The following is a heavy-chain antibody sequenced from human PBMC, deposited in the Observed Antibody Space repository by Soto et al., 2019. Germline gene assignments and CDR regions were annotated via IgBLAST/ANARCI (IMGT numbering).Heavy chain of an antibody. V-gene: IGHV3-23*01. Sequence: VGSLRLSCATSGFNFNNYAMSWVRQAPGKGPEWVSLISATGGGTYYADSVKGRFTISRDNSDDTLYLQVHSLRAEDTAVYYCAKDRRAGGNSAFYFDFWGQGAQVTVSS. CDR2: ISATGGGT. D-gene: IGHD3-16*01. CDR3: AKDRRAGGNSAFYFDF. J-gene: IGHJ5*01. CDR1: GFNFNNYA.